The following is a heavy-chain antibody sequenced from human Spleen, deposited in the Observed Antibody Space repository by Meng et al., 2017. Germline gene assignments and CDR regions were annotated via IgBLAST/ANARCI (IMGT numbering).Heavy chain of an antibody. D-gene: IGHD1-1*01. V-gene: IGHV1-2*06. CDR1: GSSFTDYY. CDR3: LRDALDAPVSTTD. J-gene: IGHJ4*02. Sequence: GRRVWSGAETMNPTGSGTVSCKGSGSSFTDYYIHWVRQAPGQGLEWMGRINPKSGGTIFAQNFQGRVTMTRDTSISTAYMELSSLRPDDTAVYYCLRDALDAPVSTTDWGQGTLVTVSS. CDR2: INPKSGGT.